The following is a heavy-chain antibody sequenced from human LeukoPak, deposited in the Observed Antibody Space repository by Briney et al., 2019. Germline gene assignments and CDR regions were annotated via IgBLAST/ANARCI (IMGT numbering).Heavy chain of an antibody. D-gene: IGHD3-10*01. J-gene: IGHJ4*02. V-gene: IGHV3-30-3*01. CDR2: ISYDGSNK. CDR3: ARGAWFGELLLILFDY. Sequence: GGSLRLSCTASGFTFSSYAMHWVRQAPGKGLEWVAVISYDGSNKYYADSVKGRFTISRDNSKNTLYLQMNSLRAEDTAVYYCARGAWFGELLLILFDYWGQGTLVTVSS. CDR1: GFTFSSYA.